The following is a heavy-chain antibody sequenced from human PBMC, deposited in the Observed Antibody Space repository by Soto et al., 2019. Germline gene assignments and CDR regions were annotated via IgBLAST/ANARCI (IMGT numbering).Heavy chain of an antibody. V-gene: IGHV3-23*01. CDR2: IGGSGGST. CDR3: ARDYYDSSGYYNWFDP. D-gene: IGHD3-22*01. Sequence: PGGSLRLSCAASGFTFSSYAMSWVRQAPGKGLEWVSVIGGSGGSTYYADSVKGRFTISRDTSASTAYMELSSLRSEDTAVYYCARDYYDSSGYYNWFDPWGQGTLVTVSS. J-gene: IGHJ5*02. CDR1: GFTFSSYA.